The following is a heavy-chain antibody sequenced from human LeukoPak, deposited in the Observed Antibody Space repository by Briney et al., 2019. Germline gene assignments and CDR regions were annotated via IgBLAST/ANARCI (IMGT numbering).Heavy chain of an antibody. D-gene: IGHD3-22*01. Sequence: ASVKVSCKASGYTFTSYGISWVRQAPGQGLEWMGWISAYNGNTNYAQKLQGRVTMTTDTSTSTAYMELRSLRSDDTAVYYCARDTYDSSGYHLVSDYWGQGTLVTVSS. V-gene: IGHV1-18*01. J-gene: IGHJ4*02. CDR2: ISAYNGNT. CDR1: GYTFTSYG. CDR3: ARDTYDSSGYHLVSDY.